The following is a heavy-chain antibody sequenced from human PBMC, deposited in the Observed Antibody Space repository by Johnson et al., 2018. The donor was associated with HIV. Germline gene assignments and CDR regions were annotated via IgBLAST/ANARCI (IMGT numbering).Heavy chain of an antibody. CDR2: LYSDGRT. Sequence: QVQLVESGGGVVQPGRSLRLSCAASGFTFSSYAMHWVRQAPGKGLEWLSVLYSDGRTYYADSVKGRFTISRDGSKNTLFLQMNSLRAEDTAVYYCAKCPSVSTCDAFDIWGQGTMVTVSS. D-gene: IGHD6-13*01. CDR1: GFTFSSYA. J-gene: IGHJ3*02. V-gene: IGHV3-NL1*01. CDR3: AKCPSVSTCDAFDI.